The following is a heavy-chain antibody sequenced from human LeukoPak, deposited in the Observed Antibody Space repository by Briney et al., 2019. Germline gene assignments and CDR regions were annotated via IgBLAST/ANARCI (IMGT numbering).Heavy chain of an antibody. Sequence: SEPLSLTCAVYGGSFSGYYWSWIRQPPGKGLEWIGYIYYSGSTNYNPSLKSRVTISVDTSKNQFSLKLSSVTAADTAVYYCARHGPHTYYYDGGTDYFDYWGQGTLVTVSS. V-gene: IGHV4-59*08. D-gene: IGHD3-22*01. J-gene: IGHJ4*02. CDR3: ARHGPHTYYYDGGTDYFDY. CDR2: IYYSGST. CDR1: GGSFSGYY.